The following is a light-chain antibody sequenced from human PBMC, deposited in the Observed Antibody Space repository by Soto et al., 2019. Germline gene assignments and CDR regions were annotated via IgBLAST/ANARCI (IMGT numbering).Light chain of an antibody. V-gene: IGKV3-20*01. Sequence: EIVLTQSPGTLSLSPGERATLSYRASQSVSSSFLAWYQQKPGQAPRLLIYGASSRATSIPDRFSGSGSATDFTLTISRLEPEDFAVYYCQQYGSSPRTFGQGTKLEIK. CDR1: QSVSSSF. CDR3: QQYGSSPRT. J-gene: IGKJ2*01. CDR2: GAS.